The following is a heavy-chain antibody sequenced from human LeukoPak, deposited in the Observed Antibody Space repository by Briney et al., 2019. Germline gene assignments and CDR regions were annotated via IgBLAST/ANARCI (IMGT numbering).Heavy chain of an antibody. D-gene: IGHD4-11*01. CDR3: ARGLGVTTNLYYYYYYMDV. V-gene: IGHV1-8*03. CDR2: MNPNSGNT. J-gene: IGHJ6*03. CDR1: GYTFTGYY. Sequence: ASVKVSCKASGYTFTGYYMHWVRQAPGQGLEWMGWMNPNSGNTGYAQKFQGRVTITRNTSISTAYMELSSLRSEDTAVYYCARGLGVTTNLYYYYYYMDVWGKGTTVTVSS.